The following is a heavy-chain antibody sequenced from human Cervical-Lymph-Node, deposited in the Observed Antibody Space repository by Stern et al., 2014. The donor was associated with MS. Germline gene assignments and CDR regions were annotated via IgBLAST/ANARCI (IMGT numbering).Heavy chain of an antibody. V-gene: IGHV4-31*03. CDR1: GGSISSGGYY. Sequence: QLPLQESGPGLVKPSQTLSLTCTVSGGSISSGGYYWSWIRQHPGKGLEXIGYIYYSGSPYYTPSLKSRVTISVDTSKNQFSLKLSSVTAADTAVYYCVRDKTAPNDAFDIWGQGTMVTVSS. CDR3: VRDKTAPNDAFDI. CDR2: IYYSGSP. J-gene: IGHJ3*02. D-gene: IGHD2-21*02.